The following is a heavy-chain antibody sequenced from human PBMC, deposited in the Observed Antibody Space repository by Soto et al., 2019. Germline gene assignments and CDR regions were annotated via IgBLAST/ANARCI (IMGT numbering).Heavy chain of an antibody. CDR3: ARTLPYCSGGSCYSAPGAFDI. Sequence: GGSLRLSCAASGFTFSSYSMNWVRQAPGKGLEWVSYISSSSSTIYYADSVKGRFTISRDNAKNSLYLQMNSLRAEDTAVYYCARTLPYCSGGSCYSAPGAFDIWGQGTMVTVSS. CDR1: GFTFSSYS. CDR2: ISSSSSTI. J-gene: IGHJ3*02. D-gene: IGHD2-15*01. V-gene: IGHV3-48*01.